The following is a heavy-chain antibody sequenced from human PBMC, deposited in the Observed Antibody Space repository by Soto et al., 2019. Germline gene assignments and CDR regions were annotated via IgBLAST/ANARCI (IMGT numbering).Heavy chain of an antibody. J-gene: IGHJ6*02. CDR3: ARDGRLVTIFGVVIHGMDV. D-gene: IGHD3-3*01. CDR1: GYTFTSYA. V-gene: IGHV1-3*01. Sequence: GASVKVSCKASGYTFTSYAMHWVRQAPGQRLEWMGWINAGNGNTKYSQKFQSRVTITRDTSASTAYMELSSLRSEDTAVYYCARDGRLVTIFGVVIHGMDVWGQGTTVTVSS. CDR2: INAGNGNT.